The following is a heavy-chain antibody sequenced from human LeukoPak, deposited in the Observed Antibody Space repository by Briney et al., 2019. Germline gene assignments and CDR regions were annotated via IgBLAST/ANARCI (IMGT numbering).Heavy chain of an antibody. CDR1: GGSISNYY. CDR3: ARDRSGWYGNYFDY. CDR2: IYYSGST. J-gene: IGHJ4*02. V-gene: IGHV4-59*01. Sequence: SETLSLTCTVSGGSISNYYWSWIRQPPGKGLEWIGYIYYSGSTNYNPSLKSRVTISVDTPKNQFSLKLSSVTAADTAVYYCARDRSGWYGNYFDYWGQGTLVTVSS. D-gene: IGHD6-19*01.